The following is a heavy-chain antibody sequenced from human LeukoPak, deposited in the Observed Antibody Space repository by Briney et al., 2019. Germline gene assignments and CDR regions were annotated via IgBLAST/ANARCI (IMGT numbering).Heavy chain of an antibody. CDR3: ARAGYTSGWHSNFYYGMDV. J-gene: IGHJ6*02. CDR2: IDYNGGRT. CDR1: GFTFDEYG. D-gene: IGHD6-19*01. V-gene: IGHV3-20*04. Sequence: GGSLRLSCAASGFTFDEYGMSWVRQAPGKGLERVSGIDYNGGRTGYADSVKGRFTISRDNAKNSLYLQMNSLGAEDTALYYCARAGYTSGWHSNFYYGMDVWGQGTTVTVSS.